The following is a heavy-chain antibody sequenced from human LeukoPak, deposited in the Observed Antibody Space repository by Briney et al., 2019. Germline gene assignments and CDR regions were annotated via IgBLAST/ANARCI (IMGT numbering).Heavy chain of an antibody. Sequence: PGGSLRLSCAASGFTFSSYAMPWVRQAPGKGLEWVAVISYDGSNKYYADSVKGRFTISRDNSKNTLYLQMNSLRAEDTAVYYCARDGRYFLEWLTSYNWFDPWGQGTLVTVSS. D-gene: IGHD3-3*01. CDR2: ISYDGSNK. CDR3: ARDGRYFLEWLTSYNWFDP. CDR1: GFTFSSYA. J-gene: IGHJ5*02. V-gene: IGHV3-30-3*01.